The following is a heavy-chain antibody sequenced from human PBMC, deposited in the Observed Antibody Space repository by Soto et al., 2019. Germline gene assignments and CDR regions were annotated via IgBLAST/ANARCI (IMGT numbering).Heavy chain of an antibody. CDR2: IYHSGST. CDR1: GGSISSSNW. CDR3: ARTTYYYGSGSYSPYYYYGMDV. Sequence: PSETLSLTCAVSGGSISSSNWWSWVRQPPGKGLEWIGEIYHSGSTNYNPSLKSRVTISVDKSKNQFSLKLSSVTAADTAVYYCARTTYYYGSGSYSPYYYYGMDVWGQGTTVTVSS. V-gene: IGHV4-4*02. J-gene: IGHJ6*02. D-gene: IGHD3-10*01.